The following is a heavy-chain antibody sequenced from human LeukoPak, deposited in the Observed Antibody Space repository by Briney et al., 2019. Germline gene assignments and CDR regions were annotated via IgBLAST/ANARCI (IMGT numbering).Heavy chain of an antibody. D-gene: IGHD6-19*01. J-gene: IGHJ4*02. CDR3: ARDVSSNYFDY. CDR2: IIPILGIA. Sequence: SVKVSCKASGYTFTSYGISWVRQAPGQGLEWMGRIIPILGIANYAQKFQGRVTITADKSTGTAYMELSSLRSEDTAVYYCARDVSSNYFDYWGQGTLVTVSS. V-gene: IGHV1-69*04. CDR1: GYTFTSYG.